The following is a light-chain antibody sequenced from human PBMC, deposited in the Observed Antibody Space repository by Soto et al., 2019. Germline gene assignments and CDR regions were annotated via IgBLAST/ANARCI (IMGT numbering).Light chain of an antibody. CDR2: AAS. J-gene: IGKJ5*01. CDR1: QDIGND. Sequence: DIQMTQSPSSLSASVGDRVTITCRASQDIGNDLGWYQQRPGEAPKLLLYAASTLRSGVPSRFSGSGSGTNFIFTISSLQAEDVAVYYCQQYYSTPITFGQGTRLEIK. V-gene: IGKV1-17*01. CDR3: QQYYSTPIT.